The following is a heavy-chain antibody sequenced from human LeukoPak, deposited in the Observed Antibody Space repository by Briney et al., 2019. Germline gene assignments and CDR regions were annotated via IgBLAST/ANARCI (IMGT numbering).Heavy chain of an antibody. CDR1: GFTFSSYW. V-gene: IGHV3-74*01. J-gene: IGHJ4*02. D-gene: IGHD6-19*01. CDR2: INSDGSST. Sequence: PGGSLRLSCAASGFTFSSYWMHWVRQAPGKGLVSVSRINSDGSSTSYADSVKGRFTTSRDNAKNTLYLQMNSLRAEDTAVYYCARASSGCFDYWGQGTLVTVSS. CDR3: ARASSGCFDY.